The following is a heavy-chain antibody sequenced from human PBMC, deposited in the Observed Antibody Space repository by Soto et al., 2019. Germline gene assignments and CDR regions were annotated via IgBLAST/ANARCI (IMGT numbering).Heavy chain of an antibody. CDR1: GFTFSPFY. CDR2: INGDGTTT. J-gene: IGHJ3*02. Sequence: EVQLVESGGGLVQPGESLRLSCAASGFTFSPFYMHWVRQAPGKGLEWVSHINGDGTTTVYADSVKGRFTISRDNAKSTLYLQMSSLRTEDRDVYLCVRDWEYHAASDSWGKLTMVTVSS. D-gene: IGHD1-26*01. V-gene: IGHV3-74*01. CDR3: VRDWEYHAASDS.